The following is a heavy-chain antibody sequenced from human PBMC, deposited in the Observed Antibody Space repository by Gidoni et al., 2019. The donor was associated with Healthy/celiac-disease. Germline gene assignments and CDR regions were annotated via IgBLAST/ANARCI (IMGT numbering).Heavy chain of an antibody. CDR3: ARDDFEYSSSSYDY. CDR2: IKQDGSEK. D-gene: IGHD6-6*01. J-gene: IGHJ4*02. Sequence: EVQLVESGGGLVQPGGSLRLSCAASGFTFSSYWMSWVRQAPGKGLEWVANIKQDGSEKYYVDSVKGRFTISRDNAKNSLYLQMNSLRAEDTAVYYCARDDFEYSSSSYDYWGQGTLVTVSS. V-gene: IGHV3-7*01. CDR1: GFTFSSYW.